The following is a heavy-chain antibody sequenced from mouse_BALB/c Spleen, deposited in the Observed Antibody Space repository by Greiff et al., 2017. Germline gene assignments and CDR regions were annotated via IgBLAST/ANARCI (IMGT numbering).Heavy chain of an antibody. J-gene: IGHJ3*01. V-gene: IGHV14-1*02. CDR2: IDPENGNT. Sequence: EVKLQQSGAELVRPGALVKLSCKASGFNIKDYYMHWVKQRPEQGLEWIGWIDPENGNTIYDPKFQGKASITADTSSNTAYLQLSSLTSEDTAVYYCAPYYYGSSSYWGQGTLVTVSA. D-gene: IGHD1-1*01. CDR3: APYYYGSSSY. CDR1: GFNIKDYY.